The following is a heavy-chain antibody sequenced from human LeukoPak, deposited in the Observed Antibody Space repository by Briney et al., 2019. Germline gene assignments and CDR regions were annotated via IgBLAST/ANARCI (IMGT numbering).Heavy chain of an antibody. J-gene: IGHJ4*02. V-gene: IGHV3-23*01. CDR1: GFSFSTYA. CDR2: VNGNGGST. Sequence: GGSLRLSCAASGFSFSTYAMSWVRQAPGKGLEWVSGVNGNGGSTSYADSVKGRFTIFRDNSENTVYLQMNSLRVEDTAVYYCAKSLYGGCDYWGQGTVVTVSS. CDR3: AKSLYGGCDY. D-gene: IGHD3-16*02.